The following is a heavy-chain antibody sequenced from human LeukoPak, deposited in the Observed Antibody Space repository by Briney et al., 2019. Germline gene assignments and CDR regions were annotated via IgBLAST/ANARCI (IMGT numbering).Heavy chain of an antibody. Sequence: PSETLSLTCAVYGGSFSGYYWSWIRQPPGKGLEWIGEINHSGSTNYNPSLKSRVTISEDTSKNQFSLKLSSVTAADTAVYYCARGGVLSYYYYYYMDVWGKGTTVTVSS. CDR3: ARGGVLSYYYYYYMDV. D-gene: IGHD3-9*01. CDR2: INHSGST. J-gene: IGHJ6*03. CDR1: GGSFSGYY. V-gene: IGHV4-34*01.